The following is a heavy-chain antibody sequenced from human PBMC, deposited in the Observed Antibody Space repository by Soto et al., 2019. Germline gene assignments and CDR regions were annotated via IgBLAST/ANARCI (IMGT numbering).Heavy chain of an antibody. J-gene: IGHJ6*02. CDR2: ISTRSTYT. V-gene: IGHV3-11*06. CDR1: GFIFSDYY. Sequence: QVLLVESGGGLVKAGASLRLSCAASGFIFSDYYMSWVRQTPGKGLEWISYISTRSTYTNYAYYVKGRFTISRDNTKNSLNLQMDSLRVEDTAVYYCARDLAWKRGKVGRYYYGMDVWGQGTTVTVSS. CDR3: ARDLAWKRGKVGRYYYGMDV. D-gene: IGHD1-1*01.